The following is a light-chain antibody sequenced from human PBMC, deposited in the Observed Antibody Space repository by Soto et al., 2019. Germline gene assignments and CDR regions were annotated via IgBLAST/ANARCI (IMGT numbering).Light chain of an antibody. CDR3: QQSYSTPRS. Sequence: DIQMTQSPSSLSAYVGDRVTITCRASQSISSYLNWYQQKPGKAPKLLIYAASSLQSGVPSRFSGSGSGTDFTLTITSLQTEDFATYYCQQSYSTPRSFGQGTKVEIK. CDR1: QSISSY. J-gene: IGKJ1*01. CDR2: AAS. V-gene: IGKV1-39*01.